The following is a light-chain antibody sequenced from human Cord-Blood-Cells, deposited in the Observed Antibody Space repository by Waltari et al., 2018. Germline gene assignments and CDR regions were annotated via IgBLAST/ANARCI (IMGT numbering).Light chain of an antibody. J-gene: IGKJ4*01. CDR1: QSVSSSY. CDR3: QQYGSSPT. Sequence: EIVLTQSPDTLSLSPGERATLSCRASQSVSSSYLAWYQQKPGQAPRLLIYGASSSATGITDRFSGSGSGTDCTLTISRLEPEAFAVYYCQQYGSSPTFGGGTKVESK. V-gene: IGKV3-20*01. CDR2: GAS.